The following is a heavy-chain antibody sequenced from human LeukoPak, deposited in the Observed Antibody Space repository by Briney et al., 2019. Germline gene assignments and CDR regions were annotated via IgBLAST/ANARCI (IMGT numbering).Heavy chain of an antibody. CDR2: ISSSDSTI. Sequence: GGSLRLSCAASGFTFSSYEMHWVRQPPGKGLEWVSYISSSDSTIYYADSVKGRFTISRDNAKNSLYLQMNSLKTEDTAVYYCTRKITGTLLWGNWFDPWGQGTLVTVSS. J-gene: IGHJ5*02. CDR1: GFTFSSYE. V-gene: IGHV3-48*03. D-gene: IGHD1-20*01. CDR3: TRKITGTLLWGNWFDP.